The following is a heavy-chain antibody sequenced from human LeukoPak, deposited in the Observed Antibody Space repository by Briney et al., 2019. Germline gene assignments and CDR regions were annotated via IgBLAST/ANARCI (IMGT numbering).Heavy chain of an antibody. CDR2: IYPGDSDT. J-gene: IGHJ4*02. V-gene: IGHV5-51*01. Sequence: GESLKISCKGSGYSFTGYWIGWVRQMPGKGLEWMGIIYPGDSDTRYSPSFQGQVTISANKSISTAYLQWSSLKAWDTAMYYCARRSTYYYDSSGYNPHYYFDYWGQGTLVTVSS. CDR3: ARRSTYYYDSSGYNPHYYFDY. D-gene: IGHD3-22*01. CDR1: GYSFTGYW.